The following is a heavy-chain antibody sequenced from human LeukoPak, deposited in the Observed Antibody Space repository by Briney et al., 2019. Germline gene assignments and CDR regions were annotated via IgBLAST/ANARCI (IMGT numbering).Heavy chain of an antibody. V-gene: IGHV4-34*01. CDR3: ARGGWSMDV. D-gene: IGHD2-15*01. CDR2: INHSGST. Sequence: PSETLSLTCAVYGGSFSGYYWSWIRQLPGKGLEWIGEINHSGSTNYNPSLKSRVTISVDTSKNQFSLKLSSVTAADTAVYYCARGGWSMDVWGKGTTVTVSS. J-gene: IGHJ6*03. CDR1: GGSFSGYY.